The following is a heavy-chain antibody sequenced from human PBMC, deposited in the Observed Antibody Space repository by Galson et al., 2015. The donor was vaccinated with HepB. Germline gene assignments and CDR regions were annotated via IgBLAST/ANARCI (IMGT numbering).Heavy chain of an antibody. Sequence: SLRLSCAASGFTFSSYAMSWVRQAPGKGLEWVSAISGSGGSTYYADSVKGRFTISRDNSKNSLYLQMNSLRAEDTAVYYCAKVFRVTAIRCDAFDIWGQGTMVTVSS. V-gene: IGHV3-23*01. CDR2: ISGSGGST. J-gene: IGHJ3*02. CDR3: AKVFRVTAIRCDAFDI. CDR1: GFTFSSYA. D-gene: IGHD2-21*02.